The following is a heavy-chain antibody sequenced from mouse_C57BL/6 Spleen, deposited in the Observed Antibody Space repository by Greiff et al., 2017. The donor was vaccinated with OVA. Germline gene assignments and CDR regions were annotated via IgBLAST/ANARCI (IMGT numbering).Heavy chain of an antibody. V-gene: IGHV5-4*01. Sequence: DVHLVESGGGLVKPGGSLKLSCAASGFTFSSYAMSWVRQTPEKRLEWVATISDGGSYTYYPDNVKGRFTISRDNAKNNLYLQMSHLKSEDTAMYYCARDRGNYDFDYWGQGTTLTVSS. CDR2: ISDGGSYT. D-gene: IGHD2-1*01. J-gene: IGHJ2*01. CDR1: GFTFSSYA. CDR3: ARDRGNYDFDY.